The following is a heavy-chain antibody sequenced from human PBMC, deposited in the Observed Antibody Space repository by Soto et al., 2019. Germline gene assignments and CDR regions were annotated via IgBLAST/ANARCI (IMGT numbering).Heavy chain of an antibody. D-gene: IGHD4-4*01. J-gene: IGHJ6*02. CDR3: AIAMRDYSNPYYYDGMDG. Sequence: QVQLVESGGGVVQPGRSLRLSCAASGFTFSSYGMHWVRQAPGKGLEWVAVISYDGSNKYYADYVKGRFTISRDNSKNTLYLQMNSLRAEDTAVYYCAIAMRDYSNPYYYDGMDGWGQGTTVTVSS. V-gene: IGHV3-30*03. CDR1: GFTFSSYG. CDR2: ISYDGSNK.